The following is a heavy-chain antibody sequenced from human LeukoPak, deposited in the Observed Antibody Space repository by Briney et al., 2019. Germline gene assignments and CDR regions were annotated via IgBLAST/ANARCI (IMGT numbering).Heavy chain of an antibody. J-gene: IGHJ3*02. CDR3: ASIYHTSMIASPRDAFDI. D-gene: IGHD3-22*01. CDR1: GGSISSSSYY. CDR2: IYYSGST. V-gene: IGHV4-39*01. Sequence: SETLSLTCTVSGGSISSSSYYWGWIRQPPGKGLEWIGSIYYSGSTYYNPSLKSRVTISVDTSKNQFSLKLSSVTAADTAVYYCASIYHTSMIASPRDAFDIWGQGTMVTVSS.